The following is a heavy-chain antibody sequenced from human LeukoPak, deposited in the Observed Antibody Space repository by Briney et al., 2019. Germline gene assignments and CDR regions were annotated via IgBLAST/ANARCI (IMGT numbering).Heavy chain of an antibody. Sequence: ASVKVSCKASGGTFSSYGISWVRQAPGQGIEWMGGIIPIFGTANYAQKFQGRVTITADESTSTAYMELSSLRSEDTAVYYCARVKTGTLYYFDYWGQGTLVTVSS. D-gene: IGHD1-1*01. V-gene: IGHV1-69*13. CDR3: ARVKTGTLYYFDY. CDR2: IIPIFGTA. J-gene: IGHJ4*02. CDR1: GGTFSSYG.